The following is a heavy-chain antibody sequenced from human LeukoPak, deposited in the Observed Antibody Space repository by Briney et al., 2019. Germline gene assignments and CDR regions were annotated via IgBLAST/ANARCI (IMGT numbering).Heavy chain of an antibody. CDR1: GYSISSGYY. J-gene: IGHJ4*02. Sequence: SSETLSLTCTVSGYSISSGYYWGWIRQPPGQGLEWIGSIYHSGSTYYNPSLKSRVTISVDTSKSQFSLKLSSVTAADTAVYYCARVPHSSSWYGGAFDYWGQGTLVTVSS. V-gene: IGHV4-38-2*02. CDR2: IYHSGST. CDR3: ARVPHSSSWYGGAFDY. D-gene: IGHD6-13*01.